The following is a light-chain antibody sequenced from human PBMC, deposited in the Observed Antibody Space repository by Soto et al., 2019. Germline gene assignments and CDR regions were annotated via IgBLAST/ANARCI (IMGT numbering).Light chain of an antibody. CDR1: QTVGSN. V-gene: IGKV3-11*01. J-gene: IGKJ5*01. CDR2: DAS. Sequence: EIVMTQSPATLSVSPGERATLSCSASQTVGSNLAWYEQKRGQAPRILIYDASNRATGIPARFSGSGSGTDCTRTISSLEPEDVAVYYCQQRSIWPLTFGQGTRLEIK. CDR3: QQRSIWPLT.